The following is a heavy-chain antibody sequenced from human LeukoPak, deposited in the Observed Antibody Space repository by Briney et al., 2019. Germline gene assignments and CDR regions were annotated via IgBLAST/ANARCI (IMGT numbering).Heavy chain of an antibody. V-gene: IGHV3-9*01. D-gene: IGHD6-6*01. CDR1: GFTFDDYA. J-gene: IGHJ5*02. CDR2: ISWNSGSI. CDR3: ARALAARPRVGFDP. Sequence: GGSLRLSCAASGFTFDDYAMHWVRQAPGKGLEWVSGISWNSGSIGYADSVKGRFTISRDNAKNSLYLQMNSLRAEDTAVYYCARALAARPRVGFDPWGQGTLVTVSS.